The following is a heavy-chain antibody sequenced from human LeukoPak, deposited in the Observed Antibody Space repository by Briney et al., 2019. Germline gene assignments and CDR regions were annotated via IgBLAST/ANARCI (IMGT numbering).Heavy chain of an antibody. CDR1: GFTFSSYD. V-gene: IGHV3-30*01. CDR2: ISYDGSNK. CDR3: ARVKGSSGYDVLDY. Sequence: GGSLRLSCAASGFTFSSYDMHWVRQAPGRGLEWVAVISYDGSNKYYADSVKGRFTISRDNSKNTLYLQMNSLRAEDTAVYYCARVKGSSGYDVLDYWGQGTLVTVSS. J-gene: IGHJ4*02. D-gene: IGHD5-12*01.